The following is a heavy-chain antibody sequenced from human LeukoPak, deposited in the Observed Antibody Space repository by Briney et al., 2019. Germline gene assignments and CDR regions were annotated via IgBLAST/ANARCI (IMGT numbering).Heavy chain of an antibody. CDR1: RFTFSSYA. J-gene: IGHJ4*02. CDR2: ISSSGANT. CDR3: AKRDRPCSGDCSAPYYFDY. V-gene: IGHV3-23*01. D-gene: IGHD2-21*02. Sequence: GGSLRLSCAASRFTFSSYAMSWVRQAPGKGLEWVSSISSSGANTYYADSVKGRFTIARDNSKNTLYLQMSSLRAEDTAVYYCAKRDRPCSGDCSAPYYFDYWGQGTLVTVSS.